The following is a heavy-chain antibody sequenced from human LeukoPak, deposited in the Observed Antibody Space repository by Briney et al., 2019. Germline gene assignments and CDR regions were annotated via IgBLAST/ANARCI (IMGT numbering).Heavy chain of an antibody. CDR3: ARSIGYALFDY. D-gene: IGHD3-16*01. Sequence: SETLSLTCAVSGGSISSGGYSWSWIRQPPGKGLEWIGYIYHSGSIYYNPSLKSRVTISVDRSKNQFSLKLSSVTAADTAVYYCARSIGYALFDYWGQGTLVTVSS. CDR2: IYHSGSI. J-gene: IGHJ4*02. CDR1: GGSISSGGYS. V-gene: IGHV4-30-2*01.